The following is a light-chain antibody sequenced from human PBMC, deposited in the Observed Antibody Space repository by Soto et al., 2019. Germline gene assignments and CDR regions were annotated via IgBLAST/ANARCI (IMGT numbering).Light chain of an antibody. CDR3: QQYNNWPRGT. CDR2: GAS. J-gene: IGKJ2*02. CDR1: QSVSSN. Sequence: EIVMTQSPATLSVSPGERATLSCRASQSVSSNLAWYQQKPGQAPRLLIYGASTRATGIPARFSGSGSGTEFTLTISSLQCEDFAVYYCQQYNNWPRGTFGQGTKLEIK. V-gene: IGKV3-15*01.